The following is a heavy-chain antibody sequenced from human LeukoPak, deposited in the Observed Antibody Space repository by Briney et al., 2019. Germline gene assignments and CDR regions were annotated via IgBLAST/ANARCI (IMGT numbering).Heavy chain of an antibody. D-gene: IGHD3-3*01. J-gene: IGHJ4*02. CDR1: GFTFSSYS. Sequence: GGSLRLSCAASGFTFSSYSMNWVRQAPGKGLEWVSSISSSSSYIYYADSVKGRFTISRDNAKNSLYLQMNSLRAEDTAVYYCASYDFWSGYGVGEIDYWGQGTLVTVSS. CDR3: ASYDFWSGYGVGEIDY. V-gene: IGHV3-21*01. CDR2: ISSSSSYI.